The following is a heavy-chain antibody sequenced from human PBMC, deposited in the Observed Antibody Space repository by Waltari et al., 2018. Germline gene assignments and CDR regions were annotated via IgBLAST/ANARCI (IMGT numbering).Heavy chain of an antibody. J-gene: IGHJ4*02. CDR1: AASISSYY. V-gene: IGHV4-59*01. Sequence: QVRLQESGPGLVKPSETLSLTCTVSAASISSYYWSWIRQPPGKGLEWIAYIYFSGSTSYNPSLKSRVAISGDTSKKQFYLRLSSVTAADTAVYYCARGDTSNWFASYFDFWGQGILVSVSS. CDR3: ARGDTSNWFASYFDF. D-gene: IGHD3-10*01. CDR2: IYFSGST.